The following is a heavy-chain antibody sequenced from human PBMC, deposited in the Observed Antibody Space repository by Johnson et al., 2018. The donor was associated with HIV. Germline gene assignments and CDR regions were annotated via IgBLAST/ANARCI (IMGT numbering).Heavy chain of an antibody. J-gene: IGHJ3*02. CDR3: ARTRQGAFDI. CDR2: IRYDGSNK. CDR1: GFTFSSYA. V-gene: IGHV3-30*14. Sequence: QVQLVESGGGVVQPGRSLRLSCAASGFTFSSYAMHWVRQAPGKGLEWVAVIRYDGSNKYYADSVKGRFTISRDNSKNTLYLQMNSLRPQDTAVYYCARTRQGAFDIWGQGTMVTVSS.